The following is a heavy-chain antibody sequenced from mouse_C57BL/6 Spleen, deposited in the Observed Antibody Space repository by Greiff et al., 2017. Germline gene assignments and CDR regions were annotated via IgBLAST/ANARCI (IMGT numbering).Heavy chain of an antibody. J-gene: IGHJ4*01. D-gene: IGHD2-1*01. CDR3: ARLGSRDYGNDLYDAMDY. CDR1: GYTFTSYW. V-gene: IGHV1-50*01. CDR2: IDPSDSYT. Sequence: QVQLQQPGAELVKPGASVKLSCKASGYTFTSYWMQWVKQRPGQGLEWIGEIDPSDSYTNYNQKFKGKATLTVDTSSSTAYMQLSSLTSEDSAVYYCARLGSRDYGNDLYDAMDYWGQGTSVTVSS.